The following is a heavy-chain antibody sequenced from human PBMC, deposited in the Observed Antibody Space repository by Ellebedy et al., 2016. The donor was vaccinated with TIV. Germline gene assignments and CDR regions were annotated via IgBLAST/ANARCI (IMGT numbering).Heavy chain of an antibody. CDR2: IKPSGGGT. Sequence: ASVKVSXKASGYTFISHFLHWVRQAPGQGLQSMGIIKPSGGGTNYAPNFRGRVTMTTDTSTSTVYMELTSLTSEDTATYYCAREGNGVIDTWGQGTLVTVSS. CDR1: GYTFISHF. J-gene: IGHJ4*02. V-gene: IGHV1-46*01. D-gene: IGHD2-8*01. CDR3: AREGNGVIDT.